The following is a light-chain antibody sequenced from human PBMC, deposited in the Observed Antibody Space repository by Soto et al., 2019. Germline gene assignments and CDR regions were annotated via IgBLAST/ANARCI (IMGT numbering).Light chain of an antibody. J-gene: IGKJ2*01. CDR2: GAS. Sequence: DIVMTQTPLSLSASPGQPASISCKSSQSILRSDGKSSLYWYLQKRGQSPQLLIYGASTRLSGVPDRFSGSGAGTDFTLKISRVEDEDVGVYYCMQRIQLPETFGQGTKLEIK. CDR1: QSILRSDGKSS. CDR3: MQRIQLPET. V-gene: IGKV2D-29*02.